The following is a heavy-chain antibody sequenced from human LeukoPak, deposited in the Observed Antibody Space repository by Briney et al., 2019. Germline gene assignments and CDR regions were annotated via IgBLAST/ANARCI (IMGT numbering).Heavy chain of an antibody. CDR2: IYYSGST. CDR3: ARGPGVVGAAL. J-gene: IGHJ4*02. Sequence: SETLSLTCTVSGGSISTYYWNWIRQPPGEGLEWIGYIYYSGSTNYNPSLKSRVTISVDTSKNQFSLKLSSVTAADTAVYYCARGPGVVGAALWGQGTLVTVSS. V-gene: IGHV4-59*12. CDR1: GGSISTYY. D-gene: IGHD1-26*01.